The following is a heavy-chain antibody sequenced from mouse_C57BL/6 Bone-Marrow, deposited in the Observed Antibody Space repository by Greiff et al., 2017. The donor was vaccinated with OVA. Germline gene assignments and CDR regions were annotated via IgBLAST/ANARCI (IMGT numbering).Heavy chain of an antibody. CDR3: ARRTVVAGYFDY. Sequence: EVKVVESGGGLVKPGGSLKLSCAASGFTFSDYGMHWVRQAPEKGLEWVAYISSGSSTIYYADTVKGRFTISRDNAKNTLFLQMTSLRSEDTAMYYCARRTVVAGYFDYWGQGTTLTVSS. J-gene: IGHJ2*01. CDR1: GFTFSDYG. V-gene: IGHV5-17*01. CDR2: ISSGSSTI. D-gene: IGHD1-1*01.